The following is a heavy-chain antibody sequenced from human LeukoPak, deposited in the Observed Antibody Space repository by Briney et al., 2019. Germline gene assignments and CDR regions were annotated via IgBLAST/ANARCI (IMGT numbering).Heavy chain of an antibody. CDR2: INPSGGST. V-gene: IGHV1-46*01. Sequence: ASVKVSCKASGYTFTSYGISWVRQAPGQGLEWMGIINPSGGSTSYAQKFQGRVTMTRDTSTSTVYMELSSLRSEDTAVYYCASATVVTPLWDYWGQGTLVTVSS. D-gene: IGHD4-23*01. J-gene: IGHJ4*02. CDR1: GYTFTSYG. CDR3: ASATVVTPLWDY.